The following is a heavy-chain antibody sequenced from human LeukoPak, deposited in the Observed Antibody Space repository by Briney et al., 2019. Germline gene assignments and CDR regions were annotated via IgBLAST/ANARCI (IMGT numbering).Heavy chain of an antibody. Sequence: GGSLRLSCAASGFTFSNYWMSWVRQAPGKELEWVANIKQDGSEKYYVDSVKGRFTISRDNAKNSLYLQMNSLRAEDTAVYYCARDYSGHVYWGQGTLVTVSS. CDR2: IKQDGSEK. CDR3: ARDYSGHVY. CDR1: GFTFSNYW. J-gene: IGHJ4*02. D-gene: IGHD5-12*01. V-gene: IGHV3-7*04.